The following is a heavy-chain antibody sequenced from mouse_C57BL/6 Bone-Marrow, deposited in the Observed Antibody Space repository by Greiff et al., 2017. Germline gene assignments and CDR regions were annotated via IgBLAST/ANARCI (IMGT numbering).Heavy chain of an antibody. J-gene: IGHJ3*01. D-gene: IGHD2-3*01. V-gene: IGHV5-17*01. CDR2: ISSGSSTI. CDR1: GFTFSDYG. CDR3: ARTGGWAY. Sequence: EVQVVESGGGLVKPGGSLKLSCAASGFTFSDYGMHWVRQAPEKGLEWVAYISSGSSTIYYADTVKGRFTISRDNDKNTLLLQMTSLRSEDTAMDYCARTGGWAYWGQGTLVTVSA.